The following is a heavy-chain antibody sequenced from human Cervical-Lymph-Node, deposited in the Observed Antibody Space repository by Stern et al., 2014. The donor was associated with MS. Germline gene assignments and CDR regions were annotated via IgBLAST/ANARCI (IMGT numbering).Heavy chain of an antibody. CDR3: AKALYSNYVEGYTHYSYYGMDV. V-gene: IGHV3-30*18. CDR1: GFTFSSYG. CDR2: ISYYGSNK. J-gene: IGHJ6*02. D-gene: IGHD4-11*01. Sequence: VQLVESGGGVVQPGRSLRLSCAASGFTFSSYGMHWVRQAPGKGLEWVAVISYYGSNKYYADSVKGRVTISRSNSQNTLSLQLHSLRAEDTAVYYCAKALYSNYVEGYTHYSYYGMDVWGQGTTVTVSS.